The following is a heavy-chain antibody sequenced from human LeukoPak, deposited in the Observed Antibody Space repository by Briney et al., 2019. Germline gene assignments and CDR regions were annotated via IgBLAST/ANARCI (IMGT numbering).Heavy chain of an antibody. J-gene: IGHJ6*02. CDR2: IYYSGST. V-gene: IGHV4-59*08. CDR3: ARQSYCSSTSCYIGPYYYYYYGMDV. D-gene: IGHD2-2*02. Sequence: SETLSLTCTVSGGSISSYYWSWIRQPPGKGLEWIGYIYYSGSTNYNPSLKSRVTISVDTSKNQFSLKLSSVTAADTAVYYCARQSYCSSTSCYIGPYYYYYYGMDVWGQGTTVTVSS. CDR1: GGSISSYY.